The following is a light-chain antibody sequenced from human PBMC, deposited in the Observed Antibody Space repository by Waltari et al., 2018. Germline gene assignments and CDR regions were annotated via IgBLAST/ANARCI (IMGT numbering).Light chain of an antibody. V-gene: IGKV1-33*01. J-gene: IGKJ3*01. CDR3: QQYQNLPS. CDR1: QDIANF. Sequence: DIQMTQSPSPLSASVGDRVTITCQASQDIANFVNWYQQKPGKAPKLLIYDASNLATGVPSRFSGSGSGTDFTFTIASLQPEDIATYFCQQYQNLPSFGPGTKVDLK. CDR2: DAS.